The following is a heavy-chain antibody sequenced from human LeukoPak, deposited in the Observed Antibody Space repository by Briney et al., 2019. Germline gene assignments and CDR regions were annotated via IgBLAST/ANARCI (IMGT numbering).Heavy chain of an antibody. V-gene: IGHV3-48*01. CDR1: GFTFSSYS. D-gene: IGHD6-19*01. Sequence: GGSLRLSCAASGFTFSSYSMNWVRQAPGKGLEWVSYISSSSTTINYADSVKGRFTISRDNAKNSLYLQMNSLRAEDTAVYYCARGWPPLGYYYYGMDVWGQGTTVTVSS. CDR2: ISSSSTTI. CDR3: ARGWPPLGYYYYGMDV. J-gene: IGHJ6*02.